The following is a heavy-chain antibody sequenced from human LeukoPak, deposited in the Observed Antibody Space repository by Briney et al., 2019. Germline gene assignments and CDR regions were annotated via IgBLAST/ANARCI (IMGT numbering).Heavy chain of an antibody. CDR3: ARVVAAGVPEYFQH. CDR2: ISSSGSTI. Sequence: PGGSLRLSCAASGFTFSDYYMSWIRQAPGKGLEWVSYISSSGSTIYYADSVKGRFTISRDNAKNSLYLQMNSLRAEDTAVYYCARVVAAGVPEYFQHWGQGTLVTVSS. CDR1: GFTFSDYY. D-gene: IGHD6-13*01. V-gene: IGHV3-11*01. J-gene: IGHJ1*01.